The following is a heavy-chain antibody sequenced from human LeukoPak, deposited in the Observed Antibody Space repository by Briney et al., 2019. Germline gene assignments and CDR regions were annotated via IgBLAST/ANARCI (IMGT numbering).Heavy chain of an antibody. V-gene: IGHV3-23*01. CDR2: ITGSGGTT. D-gene: IGHD3-10*01. Sequence: GRSLRLSCAASGFTFSSYAMHWVRQPPGKGLEWVSAITGSGGTTYYADSVKGRFTISRDNSKSTLYLQMNSLRAEDTAVYYCAKAPAVGYYGSGSYYFDCWGQGTLVTVSS. J-gene: IGHJ4*02. CDR3: AKAPAVGYYGSGSYYFDC. CDR1: GFTFSSYA.